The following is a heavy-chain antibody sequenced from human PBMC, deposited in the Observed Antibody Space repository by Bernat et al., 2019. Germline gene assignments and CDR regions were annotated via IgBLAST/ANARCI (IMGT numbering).Heavy chain of an antibody. J-gene: IGHJ2*01. CDR3: AKLGVAGYTDYWYFDL. CDR1: GFTFSNAW. V-gene: IGHV3-15*01. CDR2: IKSKTDGGTT. D-gene: IGHD6-13*01. Sequence: EVQLVESGGGLVKPGGSLRLSCAASGFTFSNAWMSWVRQAPGKGLEWVGRIKSKTDGGTTDYAAPVKGRFTISRDNSKNTLYLQMNSLRAEDTAVYYCAKLGVAGYTDYWYFDLWGRGTLVTVSS.